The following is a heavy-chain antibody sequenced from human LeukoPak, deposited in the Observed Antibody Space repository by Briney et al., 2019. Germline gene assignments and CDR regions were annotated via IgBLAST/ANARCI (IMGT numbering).Heavy chain of an antibody. V-gene: IGHV1-46*01. CDR1: GYTFTSYY. CDR2: INPSGGST. CDR3: ARVGYCSSTSCARVTWFDP. J-gene: IGHJ5*02. Sequence: GASVKVSCKASGYTFTSYYMHWVRQAPGQGLEWLGIINPSGGSTSYAQKFQRRVTMTRDTSTSTVYMELSSLRSEDTAVYYCARVGYCSSTSCARVTWFDPWGQGTLVTVSS. D-gene: IGHD2-2*03.